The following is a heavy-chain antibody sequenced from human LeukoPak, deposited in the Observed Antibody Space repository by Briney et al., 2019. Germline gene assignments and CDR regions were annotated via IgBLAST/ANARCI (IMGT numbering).Heavy chain of an antibody. D-gene: IGHD3-22*01. CDR3: ARAEVVALNFDY. Sequence: PSETLSLTCTVFGGSISSYYWSWIRQPPGKGLEWIGYIYYSGSTNYNPSLKSRVTISVDTSKNQFSLKLSSVTAADTAVYYCARAEVVALNFDYWGQGTLVTVSS. V-gene: IGHV4-59*01. CDR1: GGSISSYY. J-gene: IGHJ4*02. CDR2: IYYSGST.